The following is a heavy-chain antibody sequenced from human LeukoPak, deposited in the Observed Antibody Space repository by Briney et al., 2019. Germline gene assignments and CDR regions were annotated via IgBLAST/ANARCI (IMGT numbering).Heavy chain of an antibody. V-gene: IGHV3-30*18. CDR2: ISYDGSHK. Sequence: GGSLRLSCAASGFTFTTYAIHWVRQAPGKGLEWVAVISYDGSHKYYGDSVKGRFTISRDNSKNTLYLQMNSLRVEDTAVYHCAKAAENVFLPPFLGGFCLWGKG. J-gene: IGHJ6*03. CDR1: GFTFTTYA. CDR3: AKAAENVFLPPFLGGFCL. D-gene: IGHD2-15*01.